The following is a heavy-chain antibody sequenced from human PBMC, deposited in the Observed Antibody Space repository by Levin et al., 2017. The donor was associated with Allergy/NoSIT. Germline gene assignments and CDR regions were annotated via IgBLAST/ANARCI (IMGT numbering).Heavy chain of an antibody. J-gene: IGHJ4*02. CDR1: GFSFDDYG. CDR2: INWNGGRT. Sequence: RGGSLRLSCAASGFSFDDYGMNWVRQAPGKGLEWVSDINWNGGRTGYADSVKGRFTISRDNAKNSLYLQMNSLRAEDTALYHCARDWSSATGSYFDYWGQGTLVTVSS. D-gene: IGHD6-13*01. V-gene: IGHV3-20*01. CDR3: ARDWSSATGSYFDY.